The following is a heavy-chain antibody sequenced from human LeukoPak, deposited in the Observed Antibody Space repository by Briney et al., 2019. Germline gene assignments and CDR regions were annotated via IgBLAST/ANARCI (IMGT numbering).Heavy chain of an antibody. CDR2: IYHSGST. CDR1: GGSISSSNW. D-gene: IGHD3-10*01. Sequence: SETLSLTCAVSGGSISSSNWWSWVRQPPGKGLEWIGEIYHSGSTNYNPSLKSRVTISVDKSKNQFSLKLSSVTAADTAVYYCTRLDRFAGSSYFDLWGRGTLVTVSS. J-gene: IGHJ2*01. V-gene: IGHV4-4*02. CDR3: TRLDRFAGSSYFDL.